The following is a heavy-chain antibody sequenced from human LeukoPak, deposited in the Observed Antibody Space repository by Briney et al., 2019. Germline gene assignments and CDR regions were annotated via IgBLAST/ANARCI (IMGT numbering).Heavy chain of an antibody. CDR2: INTNTRKP. Sequence: ASVKVSCKASGYSFTKYDMNWVRQAPGQGLEWMGWINTNTRKPTYAQGFTGRFVFSLDTSDSTAYLQINSLKAEDTAVYYCARNNADGEGRFGDWGQGTLLTVSS. CDR3: ARNNADGEGRFGD. V-gene: IGHV7-4-1*02. J-gene: IGHJ4*02. D-gene: IGHD3-16*01. CDR1: GYSFTKYD.